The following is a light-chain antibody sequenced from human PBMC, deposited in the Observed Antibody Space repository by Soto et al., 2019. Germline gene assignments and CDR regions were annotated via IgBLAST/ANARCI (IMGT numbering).Light chain of an antibody. CDR1: QSVSNNY. V-gene: IGKV3-20*01. Sequence: EIVLTQPPGTLSLSPGERATLSCRASQSVSNNYLAWYQQKPGQAPRLLIYDASSRATGIPDRFSGSGSGTDFTLTISRLEPEDFAVYYCQQYGSSPRTFGQGTKVEIK. CDR3: QQYGSSPRT. J-gene: IGKJ1*01. CDR2: DAS.